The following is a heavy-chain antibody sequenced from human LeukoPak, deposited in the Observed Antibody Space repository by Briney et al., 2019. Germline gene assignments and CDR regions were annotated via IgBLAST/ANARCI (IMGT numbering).Heavy chain of an antibody. Sequence: GGSLRLSCAASGFTFSNYWMHWVRQAPGKGLVWVSRINTVGSSTSYADSVRGPFTISRDNAKNTLYLQMNSLRAEDTAVYYCARDSGYGFDYWGQGTLVTVS. CDR1: GFTFSNYW. D-gene: IGHD5-12*01. CDR3: ARDSGYGFDY. CDR2: INTVGSST. J-gene: IGHJ4*02. V-gene: IGHV3-74*01.